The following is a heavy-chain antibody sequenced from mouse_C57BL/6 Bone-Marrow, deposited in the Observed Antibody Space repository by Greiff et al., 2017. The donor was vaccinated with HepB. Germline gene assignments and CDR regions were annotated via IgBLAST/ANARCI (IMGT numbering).Heavy chain of an antibody. D-gene: IGHD2-4*01. V-gene: IGHV3-6*01. CDR1: GYSITSGYY. Sequence: ESGPGLVKPSQSLSLTCSVTGYSITSGYYWNWIRQFPGNKLEWMGYISYDGSNNYNPSLKNRISITRDTSKNQFFLKLNSVTTEDTATYYCARDDPYDYDFFAYWGQGTLVTVSA. J-gene: IGHJ3*01. CDR2: ISYDGSN. CDR3: ARDDPYDYDFFAY.